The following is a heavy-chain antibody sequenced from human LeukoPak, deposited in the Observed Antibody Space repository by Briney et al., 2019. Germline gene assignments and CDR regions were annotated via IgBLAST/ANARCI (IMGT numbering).Heavy chain of an antibody. J-gene: IGHJ6*02. CDR1: GFAFSNYG. Sequence: PGGSLRLSCAASGFAFSNYGMHWVRQATGKGLEWVALMSSDGSNKYYADSVKGRFSISRDNSKTTLFLQMNSLRGEDTAVYYCANPLTSMDVWGQGTTVTVSS. V-gene: IGHV3-30*18. CDR2: MSSDGSNK. CDR3: ANPLTSMDV.